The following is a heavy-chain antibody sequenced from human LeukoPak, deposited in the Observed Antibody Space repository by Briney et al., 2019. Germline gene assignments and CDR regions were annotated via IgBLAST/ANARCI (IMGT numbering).Heavy chain of an antibody. D-gene: IGHD6-19*01. Sequence: SQTLSLTCAISGDSVSGNSAAWNWIRQSPSRGLEWLGRTYYRSKWYNDYAVSVKSRITINPDTSKNQFPLQLNSVTPEDTAVYYCARALRYSSGWALDYWGQGTLVTVSS. CDR3: ARALRYSSGWALDY. CDR1: GDSVSGNSAA. V-gene: IGHV6-1*01. J-gene: IGHJ4*02. CDR2: TYYRSKWYN.